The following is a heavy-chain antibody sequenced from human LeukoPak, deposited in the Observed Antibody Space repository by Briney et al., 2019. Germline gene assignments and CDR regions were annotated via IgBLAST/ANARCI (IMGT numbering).Heavy chain of an antibody. Sequence: GGSLRLSCAASGFMFSRYWMHWVRQAPGKGLVWVSHIKSDGSSTTYADSVKGRFTISRDNAKSTLYLQMNSLRVEGTAVYYCVRDSSSWYYDYWGQGTLVTVSS. V-gene: IGHV3-74*01. D-gene: IGHD6-13*01. CDR1: GFMFSRYW. CDR3: VRDSSSWYYDY. J-gene: IGHJ4*02. CDR2: IKSDGSST.